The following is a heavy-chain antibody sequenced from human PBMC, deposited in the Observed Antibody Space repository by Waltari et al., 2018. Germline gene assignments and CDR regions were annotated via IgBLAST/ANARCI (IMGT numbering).Heavy chain of an antibody. CDR3: ARGVRYYDSSGSPRD. V-gene: IGHV4-61*09. CDR1: GGSISSGSYY. Sequence: QVQLQESGPGLVKPSQTLSLTCTVSGGSISSGSYYWRWLRQPAGKGLAWIGYIYTSGSTNYNPSLKSRVTISVDTSKNQFSLKLSSVTAADTAVYYCARGVRYYDSSGSPRDWGQGTLVTVSS. J-gene: IGHJ4*02. D-gene: IGHD3-22*01. CDR2: IYTSGST.